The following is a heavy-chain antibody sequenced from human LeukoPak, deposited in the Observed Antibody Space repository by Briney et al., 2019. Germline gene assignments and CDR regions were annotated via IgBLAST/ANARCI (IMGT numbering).Heavy chain of an antibody. CDR1: GYSISSGYY. J-gene: IGHJ4*02. Sequence: SETLSLTCTVSGYSISSGYYWGWIRQPPGKGLEWIGSIYHSGSTYYNPSLKSRVTISVDTSNNHFSLKLTSVTAADTAVYFCARHGRSSISGKRSFDYWGQGTLVTVSS. D-gene: IGHD2-2*01. CDR3: ARHGRSSISGKRSFDY. CDR2: IYHSGST. V-gene: IGHV4-38-2*02.